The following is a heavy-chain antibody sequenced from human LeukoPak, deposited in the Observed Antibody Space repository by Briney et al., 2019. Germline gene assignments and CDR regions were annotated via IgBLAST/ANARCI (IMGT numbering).Heavy chain of an antibody. V-gene: IGHV4-39*07. CDR2: IYYSGST. CDR1: GGSISSSSYY. CDR3: AREGQITMIVGL. D-gene: IGHD3-22*01. J-gene: IGHJ4*02. Sequence: PSETLSLTCTVSGGSISSSSYYWGWIRQPPGKGLEWIGSIYYSGSTYYNPSLKSRVTISVDTSKNQFSLKLSSVTAADTAVYYCAREGQITMIVGLWGQGTLVTVSS.